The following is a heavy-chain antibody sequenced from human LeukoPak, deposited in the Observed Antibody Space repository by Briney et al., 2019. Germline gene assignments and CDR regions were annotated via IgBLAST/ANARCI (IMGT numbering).Heavy chain of an antibody. CDR1: GFPFNTYW. D-gene: IGHD1-26*01. V-gene: IGHV3-7*01. Sequence: GGSLRLSCAASGFPFNTYWMSWVRQSPGKRLQWVANIKPDGSDKYYVDSVRGRFTVSRDNAKNSLYLHLSSLGADDTAVYYCARGTGVYYIYWGQGTLVTVSS. CDR3: ARGTGVYYIY. CDR2: IKPDGSDK. J-gene: IGHJ4*02.